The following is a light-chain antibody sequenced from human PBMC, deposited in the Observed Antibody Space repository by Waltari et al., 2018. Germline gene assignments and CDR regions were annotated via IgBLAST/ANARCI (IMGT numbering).Light chain of an antibody. Sequence: QSALTQPPSVSGSPGQSVTISCTGTSSDVGSYNRVSWYQQPPGTAPKLMIYEVSNRPSGGPYRFSGSKSGNTASLTISGLQAEDEADYYCSSYTSSSTLVVFGGGTKLTVL. CDR3: SSYTSSSTLVV. CDR2: EVS. J-gene: IGLJ2*01. CDR1: SSDVGSYNR. V-gene: IGLV2-18*02.